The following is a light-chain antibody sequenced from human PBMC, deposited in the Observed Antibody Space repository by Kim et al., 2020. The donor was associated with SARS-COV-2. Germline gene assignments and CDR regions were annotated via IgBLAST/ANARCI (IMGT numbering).Light chain of an antibody. J-gene: IGLJ3*02. CDR1: ARTVTSDHY. CDR2: DTN. CDR3: LLSFGDLRV. Sequence: PGGVVTLRCGSSARTVTSDHYPYSFQQRPGQTPRTLIYDTNYKHAWSPVRFSGSRLGGKAALTLSGAQPDDEADYYCLLSFGDLRVFGGGTQLTVL. V-gene: IGLV7-46*01.